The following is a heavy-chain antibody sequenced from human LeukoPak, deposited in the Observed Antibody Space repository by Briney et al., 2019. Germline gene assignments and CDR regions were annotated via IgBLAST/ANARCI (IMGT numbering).Heavy chain of an antibody. J-gene: IGHJ4*02. CDR3: AKHRRTAYCGGDCPPDY. V-gene: IGHV3-23*01. Sequence: PGGSLRLSCAASGFTFSSYAMSWVRQAPGKGLEWVSAVSGSGGSTYYADSVKGRFTISRDNSKNTLYLQMSILRAEDTAVYYCAKHRRTAYCGGDCPPDYWGQGTLVTVSS. D-gene: IGHD2-21*02. CDR1: GFTFSSYA. CDR2: VSGSGGST.